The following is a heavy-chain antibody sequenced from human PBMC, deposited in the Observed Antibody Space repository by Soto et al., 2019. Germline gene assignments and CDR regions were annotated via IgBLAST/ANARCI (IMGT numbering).Heavy chain of an antibody. CDR2: MYHSGST. CDR3: ARVGGTPYNWFDP. J-gene: IGHJ5*02. Sequence: PSETLSLTCAVSGDSISSGDYLWSWIRQSPGKGLEWIAYMYHSGSTYYNPSLRSRVTISVDKSRNQLSLNLTSVTAADTAVYYCARVGGTPYNWFDPWGQGTLVTVSS. CDR1: GDSISSGDYL. V-gene: IGHV4-30-2*06. D-gene: IGHD2-15*01.